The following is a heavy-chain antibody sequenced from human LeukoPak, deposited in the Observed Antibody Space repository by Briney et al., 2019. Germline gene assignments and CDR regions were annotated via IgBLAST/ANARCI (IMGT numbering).Heavy chain of an antibody. V-gene: IGHV4-30-4*01. D-gene: IGHD3-22*01. J-gene: IGHJ4*02. CDR2: IYYSGST. Sequence: PSQTLSLTCTVSGGSISSGDYYWSWLRQPPGKGLEWIGYIYYSGSTYYNPSLKSRVTISVDTSKNQFPLKLSSVTAADTAVYYCAREDYYDSSGYYYWGQGTLVTVSS. CDR1: GGSISSGDYY. CDR3: AREDYYDSSGYYY.